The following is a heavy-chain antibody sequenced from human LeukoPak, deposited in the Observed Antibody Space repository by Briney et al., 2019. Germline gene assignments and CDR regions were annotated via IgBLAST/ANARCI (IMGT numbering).Heavy chain of an antibody. CDR2: IKQDGSEK. CDR3: TGDFNHMDV. J-gene: IGHJ6*02. Sequence: GGSLRLSCAASGFTVSSNYMSWVRQAPGKGLEWVANIKQDGSEKYYVDSVKGRFTISRDNAENSLYLQMNSLRVEDTALYYCTGDFNHMDVWGQGTTVTVSS. CDR1: GFTVSSNY. V-gene: IGHV3-7*01.